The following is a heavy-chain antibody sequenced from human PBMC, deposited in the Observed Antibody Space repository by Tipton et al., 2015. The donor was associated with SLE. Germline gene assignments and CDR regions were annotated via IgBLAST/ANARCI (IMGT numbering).Heavy chain of an antibody. CDR3: PSSGYSPAGAFDI. V-gene: IGHV3-38-3*01. D-gene: IGHD3-3*01. CDR2: ISGGST. Sequence: SLRLSCAASGFTVSSNEMSWVRQAPGKGLEWVSSISGGSTYYADSRKGRFTISRDNSKNTLYLQMNSLRAEDTAVYYCPSSGYSPAGAFDIWGQGTMVTVSS. J-gene: IGHJ3*02. CDR1: GFTVSSNE.